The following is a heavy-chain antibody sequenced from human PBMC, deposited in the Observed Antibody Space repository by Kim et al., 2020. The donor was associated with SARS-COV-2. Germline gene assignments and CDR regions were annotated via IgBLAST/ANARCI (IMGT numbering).Heavy chain of an antibody. D-gene: IGHD6-19*01. V-gene: IGHV4-59*13. J-gene: IGHJ6*02. CDR2: IYYSGST. CDR3: ARAQQWLVRRLYYYYGMDV. CDR1: GGSISSYY. Sequence: SETLSLTCTASGGSISSYYWSWIRQPPGKGLEWIGYIYYSGSTNYNPSLKSRVTISVDTSKNQFSLKLSSVTAADTAVYYCARAQQWLVRRLYYYYGMDVWGQGTTVTVSS.